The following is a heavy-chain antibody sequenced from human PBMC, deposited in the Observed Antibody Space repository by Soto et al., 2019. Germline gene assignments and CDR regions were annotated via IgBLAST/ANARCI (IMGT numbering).Heavy chain of an antibody. D-gene: IGHD6-13*01. CDR2: VYNSGST. CDR3: AGYRREAVAGYTLDN. J-gene: IGHJ4*02. V-gene: IGHV4-59*01. Sequence: SETLSLTCTVSGGSISSNYWTWIRQPPGKGLEWIGYVYNSGSTNYNPSLKSRVTISEDTSKSQFSLKVNSMTAADTAVYYCAGYRREAVAGYTLDNWGQGILVTVSS. CDR1: GGSISSNY.